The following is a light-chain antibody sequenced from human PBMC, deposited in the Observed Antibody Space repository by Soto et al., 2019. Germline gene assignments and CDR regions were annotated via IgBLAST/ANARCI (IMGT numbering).Light chain of an antibody. CDR2: YDS. Sequence: SYVLTQPPSVSVAPGKTARITCDGNNIGSKSVHWYQQKPGQAPVLLIYYDSDRPSVIPERFSASNSGNRAALIISRVEAGDEADYYCQGWDGRSDQHVVFGGGTKPTVL. J-gene: IGLJ2*01. CDR1: NIGSKS. CDR3: QGWDGRSDQHVV. V-gene: IGLV3-21*04.